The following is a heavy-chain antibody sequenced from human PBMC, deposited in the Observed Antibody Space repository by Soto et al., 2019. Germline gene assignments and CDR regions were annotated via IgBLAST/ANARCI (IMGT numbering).Heavy chain of an antibody. CDR3: AGGGIAARPMPPGFDY. J-gene: IGHJ4*02. CDR2: TIPIFGTA. D-gene: IGHD6-6*01. Sequence: QVQLVQSGAEVKKPGSSVKVSCKASGGTFSSYAISWVRQAPGQGLEWMGGTIPIFGTANYAQKFQGRVTITADESTSTAYMELSSLRSEDTAVYYCAGGGIAARPMPPGFDYWGQGTLVTVSS. V-gene: IGHV1-69*01. CDR1: GGTFSSYA.